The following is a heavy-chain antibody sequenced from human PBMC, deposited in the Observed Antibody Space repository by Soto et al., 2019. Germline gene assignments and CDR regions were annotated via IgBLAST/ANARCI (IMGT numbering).Heavy chain of an antibody. CDR3: AREVGYGDFSAALLD. D-gene: IGHD4-17*01. CDR1: GGTFSSHS. Sequence: VQLMQSGAEVKQPGSSVKVSCKASGGTFSSHSINWVRQAPGQGLEWMGGIITLFGTANYVQNFQGRVTITADKSTSTAYMELNSLRSDDTAVYYCAREVGYGDFSAALLDWGQGTLVTVSS. CDR2: IITLFGTA. J-gene: IGHJ4*02. V-gene: IGHV1-69*06.